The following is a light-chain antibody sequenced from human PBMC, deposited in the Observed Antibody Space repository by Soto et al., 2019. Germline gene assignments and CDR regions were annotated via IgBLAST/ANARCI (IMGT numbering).Light chain of an antibody. J-gene: IGKJ5*01. CDR1: QGISSW. V-gene: IGKV1-12*01. CDR2: AAS. CDR3: QQANSFPIT. Sequence: DIQMTQSPSSVCASVGYSVTITCRASQGISSWLAWYQKKPGKAPNLLIYAASSLQSGVPSRFSGSESGTDFTLTISSLQPEDCAIYFCQQANSFPITFGQGTRLEI.